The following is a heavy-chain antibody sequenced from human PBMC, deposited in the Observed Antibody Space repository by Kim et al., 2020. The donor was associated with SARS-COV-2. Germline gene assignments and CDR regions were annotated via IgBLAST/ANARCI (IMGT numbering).Heavy chain of an antibody. CDR3: ARDRGSRGGFDI. J-gene: IGHJ3*02. CDR2: MYYSGST. CDR1: GGSISGDY. V-gene: IGHV4-59*01. D-gene: IGHD2-15*01. Sequence: SETLSLTCTVSGGSISGDYWSWIRQPPGKGLQWIAWMYYSGSTTSNPSLKSRVTISVDTSKNQFSLKLGSVTAADTAVYYCARDRGSRGGFDIWGQGTMVTVSS.